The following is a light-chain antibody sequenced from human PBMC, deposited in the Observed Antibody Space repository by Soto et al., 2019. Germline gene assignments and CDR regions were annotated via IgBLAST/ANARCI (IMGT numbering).Light chain of an antibody. CDR1: QSVSSSY. J-gene: IGKJ5*01. V-gene: IGKV3-20*01. CDR2: GAS. CDR3: QQYGSSPIT. Sequence: EIVLTQSPGTLSLSPGDRATLSCRASQSVSSSYLAWYQQKPSQAPRLLIYGASTRATGIPDRFSGDGSVTHFTLTISRLEAEDFVMYYCQQYGSSPITFGQGTRLEI.